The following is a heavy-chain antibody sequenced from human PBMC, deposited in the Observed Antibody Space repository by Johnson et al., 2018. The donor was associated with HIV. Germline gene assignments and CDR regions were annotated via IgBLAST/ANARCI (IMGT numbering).Heavy chain of an antibody. V-gene: IGHV3-20*04. J-gene: IGHJ3*02. CDR1: GFTFDNYG. Sequence: VQLVESGGGVVQPGRSLRRSCAASGFTFDNYGMSWVRQGPGKGLEWVSGINWNGGSTGYADSVKGRFIISRDTSKNTLYLQMNSLRAEDTALYYCAKDLFRWELLPRAFDIWGQGTMVTVSS. CDR2: INWNGGST. CDR3: AKDLFRWELLPRAFDI. D-gene: IGHD1-26*01.